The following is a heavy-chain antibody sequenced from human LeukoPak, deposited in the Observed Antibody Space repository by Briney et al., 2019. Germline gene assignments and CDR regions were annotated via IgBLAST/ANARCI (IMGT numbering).Heavy chain of an antibody. J-gene: IGHJ4*02. D-gene: IGHD1-26*01. V-gene: IGHV4-34*01. Sequence: PSETLSLTCAVYGGSFSGYYWSWIRQPPGKGLEWIGEINHSGSTNYNPSLKSRVTISVDTSKNQFSLKLSSVTAADTAVYYCAQPYSGSYFRDYWGQGTLVTVSS. CDR3: AQPYSGSYFRDY. CDR2: INHSGST. CDR1: GGSFSGYY.